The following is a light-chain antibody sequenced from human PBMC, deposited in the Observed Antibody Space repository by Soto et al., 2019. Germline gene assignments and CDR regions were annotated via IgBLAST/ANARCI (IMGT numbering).Light chain of an antibody. CDR2: RNN. Sequence: QSVLTQPPSASGTPGQRVTISCSGSSSNLGSNYVYWYQQLPGTAPKLLIYRNNQRPSGVPDRLSGSKSGTSASLAISGLRSEDEADYYCAAWDDSLSGPVVFGGGTKLTVL. CDR3: AAWDDSLSGPVV. V-gene: IGLV1-47*01. CDR1: SSNLGSNY. J-gene: IGLJ2*01.